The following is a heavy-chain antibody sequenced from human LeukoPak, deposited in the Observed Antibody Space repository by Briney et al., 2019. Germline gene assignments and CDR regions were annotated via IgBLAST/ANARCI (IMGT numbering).Heavy chain of an antibody. J-gene: IGHJ4*02. D-gene: IGHD3-16*01. CDR3: AKFGGAMLTTYHFDS. V-gene: IGHV3-23*01. CDR2: ISGSGGST. CDR1: GFTFSTYA. Sequence: GGSLRLSCAASGFTFSTYAMSWVRQAPGKGLEWVSGISGSGGSTWYADSVKGRFTISRDSSKNTPYLQMNSLRAEDTAAYYRAKFGGAMLTTYHFDSWGQGTLVTVFS.